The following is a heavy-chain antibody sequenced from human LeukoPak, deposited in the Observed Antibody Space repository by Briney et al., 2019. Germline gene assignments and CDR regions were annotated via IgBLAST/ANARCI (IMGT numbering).Heavy chain of an antibody. J-gene: IGHJ4*02. D-gene: IGHD5-18*01. Sequence: SETLSLTCTVSGGSISSYYWSWIRQPPGKGLEWIGYIYYSGSTNYNPSLKSRVTISVDTSKNQFSLKLSSVTAADTAVYYCARGPRYSYGYQEGYYFDYWGQGTLVTVSS. CDR3: ARGPRYSYGYQEGYYFDY. V-gene: IGHV4-59*01. CDR2: IYYSGST. CDR1: GGSISSYY.